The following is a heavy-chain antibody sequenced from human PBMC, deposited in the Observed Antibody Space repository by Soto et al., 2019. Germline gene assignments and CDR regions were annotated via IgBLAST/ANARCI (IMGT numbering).Heavy chain of an antibody. CDR2: IIPILGIA. J-gene: IGHJ4*02. CDR1: GGTFSSYT. V-gene: IGHV1-69*02. D-gene: IGHD1-26*01. CDR3: ARGRMSGSYDDY. Sequence: QVQLVQSGAEVKKPGSSVKVSCKASGGTFSSYTIGWVRQAPGQGLEWMGRIIPILGIANYAQKFQGRVTITADKSTSTAYMELSSLRSEDTAVYYCARGRMSGSYDDYWGQGTLVTVSS.